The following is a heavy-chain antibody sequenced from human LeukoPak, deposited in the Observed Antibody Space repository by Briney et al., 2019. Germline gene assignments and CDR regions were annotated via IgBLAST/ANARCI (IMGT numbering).Heavy chain of an antibody. D-gene: IGHD2-21*01. CDR3: TRGGGGSFPHY. Sequence: GGSLRLSCAASGFTFSTNAMSWVRQAPGKGREYVSAISSNGGSTYYADSVKGRFTISRDNSRNTLHLQMSSLRVEDTAVYYCTRGGGGSFPHYWGQGTLVTVSS. J-gene: IGHJ4*02. CDR2: ISSNGGST. CDR1: GFTFSTNA. V-gene: IGHV3-64D*06.